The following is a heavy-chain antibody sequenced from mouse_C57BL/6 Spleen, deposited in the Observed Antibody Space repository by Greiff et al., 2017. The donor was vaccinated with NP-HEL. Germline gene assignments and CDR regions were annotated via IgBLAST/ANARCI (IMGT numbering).Heavy chain of an antibody. CDR3: ARGISPWFAY. CDR2: IDPSDSYT. V-gene: IGHV1-50*01. J-gene: IGHJ3*01. Sequence: QVQLQQPGAELVKPGASVKLSCKASGYTFTSYWMQWVKQRPGQGLEWIGEIDPSDSYTNYNQKFKGKATLTVDTSSSTAYMQLSSLTSEDSAVYYCARGISPWFAYWGQGTLVTVSA. D-gene: IGHD2-4*01. CDR1: GYTFTSYW.